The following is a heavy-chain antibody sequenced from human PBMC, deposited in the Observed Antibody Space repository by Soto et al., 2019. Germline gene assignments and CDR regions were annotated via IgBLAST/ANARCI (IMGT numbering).Heavy chain of an antibody. Sequence: EVQLLESGGGLVQPGGSLRLSCAASGFTFSSYAMSWVRQAPGKGLEWVSPISGSGGSTYYADSVKGRFTISRDNSKNTLSLQMNSLRAEDTAVYYCAKGLEVIPAATLHHYYYGMDVWGQGTTVTVSS. CDR2: ISGSGGST. V-gene: IGHV3-23*01. CDR1: GFTFSSYA. J-gene: IGHJ6*02. D-gene: IGHD2-2*01. CDR3: AKGLEVIPAATLHHYYYGMDV.